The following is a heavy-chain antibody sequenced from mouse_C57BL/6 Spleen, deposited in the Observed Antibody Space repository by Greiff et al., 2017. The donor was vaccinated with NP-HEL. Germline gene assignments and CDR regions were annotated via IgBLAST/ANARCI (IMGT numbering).Heavy chain of an antibody. J-gene: IGHJ2*01. Sequence: VQLKESGPELVKPGDSVKISCKASGYSFTGYFMNWVMQSHGTSLEWIGRINPYNGDTFSNQKFKGKATLTVDKSSSTAHMELRSLTSEDSAVYYCARGTTVVATDYWGQGTTLTVSS. CDR3: ARGTTVVATDY. CDR2: INPYNGDT. D-gene: IGHD1-1*01. V-gene: IGHV1-20*01. CDR1: GYSFTGYF.